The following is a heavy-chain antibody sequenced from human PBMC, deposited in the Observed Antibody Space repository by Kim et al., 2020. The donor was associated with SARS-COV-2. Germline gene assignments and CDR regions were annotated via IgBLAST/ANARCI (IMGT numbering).Heavy chain of an antibody. Sequence: SETLSLTCAVYGGSFSGHYWSWIRQPPGKGLEWIGEINHSGSTNYNPSLKSRVTISVDTSKNQFSLKLSSVTAADTAVYFCARGCSEVALAAMGVGRHY. V-gene: IGHV4-34*01. D-gene: IGHD2-2*01. J-gene: IGHJ4*01. CDR1: GGSFSGHY. CDR2: INHSGST. CDR3: ARGCSEVALAAMGVGRHY.